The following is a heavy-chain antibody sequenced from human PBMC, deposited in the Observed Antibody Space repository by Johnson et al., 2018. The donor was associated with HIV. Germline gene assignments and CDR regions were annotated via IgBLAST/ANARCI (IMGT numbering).Heavy chain of an antibody. Sequence: VQLVESGGGLVQRGGSLRLSCAASGFTFNTYVMNWVRQAPVKGLEWVSLIAARGDSTYYADSVRGRFAISRDNSKNTLYLQMNSLRAEDTAVYYCANWAYYYGSGYAFDIWGQGTMVTVSS. V-gene: IGHV3-23*04. CDR2: IAARGDST. J-gene: IGHJ3*02. CDR1: GFTFNTYV. D-gene: IGHD3-10*01. CDR3: ANWAYYYGSGYAFDI.